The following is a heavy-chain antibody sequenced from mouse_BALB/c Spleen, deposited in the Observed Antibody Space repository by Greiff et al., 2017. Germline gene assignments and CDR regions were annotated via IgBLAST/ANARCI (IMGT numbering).Heavy chain of an antibody. J-gene: IGHJ4*01. V-gene: IGHV1-80*01. CDR3: ARSYYGNYASAMDY. D-gene: IGHD2-10*01. CDR1: GYAFSSYW. CDR2: IYPGDGDT. Sequence: QVQLKESGAELVRPGSSVKISCKASGYAFSSYWMNWVKQRPGQGLEWIGQIYPGDGDTNYNGKFKGKATLTADKSSSTAYMQLSSLTSEDSAVYFCARSYYGNYASAMDYWGQGTSVTVSS.